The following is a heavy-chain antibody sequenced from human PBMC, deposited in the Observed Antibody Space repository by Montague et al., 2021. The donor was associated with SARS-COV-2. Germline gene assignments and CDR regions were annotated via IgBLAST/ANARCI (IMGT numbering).Heavy chain of an antibody. CDR3: AGFLGFCSGANCYSSGMDV. CDR2: IYHWGST. J-gene: IGHJ6*02. CDR1: GGAINSSNW. V-gene: IGHV4/OR15-8*01. Sequence: ETLSLTCVVSGGAINSSNWWSWVRQPPGKGLEWIGEIYHWGSTNYNPPLKSRVTISIDKSTNQLSLKLSSVTAADTAVYYCAGFLGFCSGANCYSSGMDVWGQGTTVTVSS. D-gene: IGHD2-15*01.